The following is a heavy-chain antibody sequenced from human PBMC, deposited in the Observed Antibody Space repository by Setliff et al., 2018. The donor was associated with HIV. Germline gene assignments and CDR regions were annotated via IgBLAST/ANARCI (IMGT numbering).Heavy chain of an antibody. V-gene: IGHV3-23*01. J-gene: IGHJ4*02. CDR2: ISGSGGST. CDR3: AKVDNGHCTSASCRDFDY. D-gene: IGHD2-2*03. CDR1: GFTFSSYA. Sequence: LSLSCAASGFTFSSYAMSWVRQAPGKGLEWVSAISGSGGSTWYADSVKGRFTISRGNSKNTLYLQMNSLTAEDTAVYYCAKVDNGHCTSASCRDFDYWGQGTLVTVSS.